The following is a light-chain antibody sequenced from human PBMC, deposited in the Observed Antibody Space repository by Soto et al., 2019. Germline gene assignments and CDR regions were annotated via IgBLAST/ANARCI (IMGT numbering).Light chain of an antibody. CDR3: QPYNNWPPLYP. Sequence: EIVMTQSPATLSVSPGERATLSCRASQSISSNLAWYQQKPGQAPRLLIYGASTRATGIPARFSGSGSGTEFPLNLSSLPSEDFAVYYCQPYNNWPPLYPFGQGTKLEIK. CDR2: GAS. CDR1: QSISSN. J-gene: IGKJ2*01. V-gene: IGKV3-15*01.